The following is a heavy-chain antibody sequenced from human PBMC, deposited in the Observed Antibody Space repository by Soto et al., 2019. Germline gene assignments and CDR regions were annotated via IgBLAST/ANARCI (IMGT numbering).Heavy chain of an antibody. CDR3: ARDRTITYYYDSSGAHDAFDI. J-gene: IGHJ3*02. CDR2: INPSCGST. V-gene: IGHV1-46*03. D-gene: IGHD3-22*01. Sequence: ASVKLSCKASGGTFSSYAISWVRQAPGQGLEWMGIINPSCGSTSYAQKFQGRVTMTRDTSTSTVYMELSSLRSEDTAVYYCARDRTITYYYDSSGAHDAFDIWGQGTMVTV. CDR1: GGTFSSYA.